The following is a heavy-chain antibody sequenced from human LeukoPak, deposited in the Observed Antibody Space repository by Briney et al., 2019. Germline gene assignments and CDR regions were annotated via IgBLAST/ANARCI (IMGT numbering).Heavy chain of an antibody. J-gene: IGHJ4*02. CDR1: GGSFSGYY. CDR2: INHSGST. Sequence: SETLSLTCAVYGGSFSGYYWSWIRQPPGKGLEWIGEINHSGSTNYNPSLKSRVTISVDTSKNQFSLKLSSVTAADTAVYYCARVTVAFDYWGQGTLVTVSS. V-gene: IGHV4-34*01. D-gene: IGHD4-23*01. CDR3: ARVTVAFDY.